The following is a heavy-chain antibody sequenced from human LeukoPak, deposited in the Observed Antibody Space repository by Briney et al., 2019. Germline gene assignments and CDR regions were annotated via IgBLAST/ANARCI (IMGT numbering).Heavy chain of an antibody. V-gene: IGHV4-34*01. D-gene: IGHD2-15*01. CDR1: GGSFSGYY. Sequence: TSETLSLACAVYGGSFSGYYWSWIRQPPGKGLEWIGEINHSGSTNYNPSLKSRVTISVDTSKNQFSLKLSSVTAADTAVYYCARVGWLAGIFYFDYWGQGTLVTVSS. CDR3: ARVGWLAGIFYFDY. J-gene: IGHJ4*02. CDR2: INHSGST.